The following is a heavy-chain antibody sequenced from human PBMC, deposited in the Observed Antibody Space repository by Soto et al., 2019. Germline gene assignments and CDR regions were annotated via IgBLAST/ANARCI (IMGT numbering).Heavy chain of an antibody. V-gene: IGHV1-8*01. CDR1: RYTFTSYD. CDR2: MNPNSGNT. Sequence: QVQLVQSGAEVKKPGASVKVSCKASRYTFTSYDINWVRQATGQGLEWMGWMNPNSGNTGYAEKFQGRVTMTRNTSIITAYMELSSLRSEDTAVYYCARPRSGSYYYGMDVWGQGTAVTVSS. J-gene: IGHJ6*02. D-gene: IGHD3-3*01. CDR3: ARPRSGSYYYGMDV.